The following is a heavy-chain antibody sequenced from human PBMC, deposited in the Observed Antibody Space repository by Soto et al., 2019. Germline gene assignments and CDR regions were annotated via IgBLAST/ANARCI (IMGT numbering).Heavy chain of an antibody. CDR1: GGSISSSSYY. D-gene: IGHD2-15*01. CDR3: ARLGDIVVVVAATGAFDI. V-gene: IGHV4-39*01. Sequence: PSETLSLTCTVSGGSISSSSYYWGWIRQPPGKGLEWIGSIYYSGSTYYNPSLKSRVTISVDTSKNQFSLKLSSVTAADTAVYYCARLGDIVVVVAATGAFDIFGQVPMVTVSS. CDR2: IYYSGST. J-gene: IGHJ3*02.